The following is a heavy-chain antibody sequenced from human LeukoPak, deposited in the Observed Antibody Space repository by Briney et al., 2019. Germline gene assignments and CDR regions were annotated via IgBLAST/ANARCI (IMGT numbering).Heavy chain of an antibody. V-gene: IGHV3-23*01. J-gene: IGHJ6*02. D-gene: IGHD2-15*01. CDR2: ITGPSVSP. CDR3: ASGWGIAV. CDR1: GSTFSNFG. Sequence: GWALRLSCAASGSTFSNFGMNWVRQAPGKGREWVSSITGPSVSPNSADSVTGRFTITGDNSRNTVYLQMNALRAEDTAVYYCASGWGIAVGGQGTTVTVSS.